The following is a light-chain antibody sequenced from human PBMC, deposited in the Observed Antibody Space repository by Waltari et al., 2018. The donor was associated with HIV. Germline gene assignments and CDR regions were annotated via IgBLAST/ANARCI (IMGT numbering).Light chain of an antibody. V-gene: IGKV4-1*01. CDR1: QSVLYNSYNKNY. CDR2: WAS. J-gene: IGKJ2*02. Sequence: DIVMSQSPDSLAVSLGERATINCKSSQSVLYNSYNKNYLAWYQQKPGQPPHLLIYWASTRESGVPGRFSGSGSGTDFTLTISSLQAEDVAVYYCQQYFTTPWTFGQGTKLEIK. CDR3: QQYFTTPWT.